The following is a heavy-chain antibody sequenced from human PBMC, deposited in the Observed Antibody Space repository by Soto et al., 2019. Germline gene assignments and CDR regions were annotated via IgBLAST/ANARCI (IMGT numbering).Heavy chain of an antibody. D-gene: IGHD3-22*01. CDR3: ARALEGYYYDSSGAPNAFDI. J-gene: IGHJ3*02. CDR1: GFTFSSYS. V-gene: IGHV3-21*01. Sequence: GGSLRLSCAASGFTFSSYSMNWVRQAPGKGLEWVSSISSSSSYIYYADSVKGRFTISRDNAKNSLYLQMNSLRAEDTAVYYCARALEGYYYDSSGAPNAFDIWGQGTMVTVSS. CDR2: ISSSSSYI.